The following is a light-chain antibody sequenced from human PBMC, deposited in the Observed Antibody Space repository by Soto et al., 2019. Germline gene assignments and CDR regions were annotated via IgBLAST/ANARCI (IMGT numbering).Light chain of an antibody. CDR3: QQYGSSPWT. CDR2: GAI. J-gene: IGKJ1*01. V-gene: IGKV3-20*01. Sequence: EIVLTQSPGTLSLSPGERATFSWRASQSVNSKFFAWYQQKPGQAPRLLIYGAISRATGIPDRFSGSGSGTDFTLTISRLEPQDFAVYYCQQYGSSPWTFGQETKVEIK. CDR1: QSVNSKF.